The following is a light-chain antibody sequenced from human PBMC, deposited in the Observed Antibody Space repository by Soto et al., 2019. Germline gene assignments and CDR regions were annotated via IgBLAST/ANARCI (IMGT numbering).Light chain of an antibody. V-gene: IGKV1-6*01. CDR2: AAS. CDR1: QDIKNE. CDR3: QQYNSYWT. J-gene: IGKJ1*01. Sequence: AIQMTQSPSSLSASVGDRVTITCRASQDIKNELGWYQQKPGKAPNVLIYAASTLLSGVPSRFSGAGSGTDFTLTISSLQPEDFATYYCQQYNSYWTFGQGTKVEIK.